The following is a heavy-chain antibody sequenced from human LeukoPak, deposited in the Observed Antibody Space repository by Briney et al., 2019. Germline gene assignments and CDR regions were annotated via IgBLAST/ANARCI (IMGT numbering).Heavy chain of an antibody. CDR2: ISSSGNNA. CDR1: GFTFSDAA. D-gene: IGHD5-24*01. J-gene: IGHJ3*01. Sequence: GGSLRLSCAVSGFTFSDAAMTWVRQAPGKGLEWVSLISSSGNNAYYADSVKGRFTISRDNSKKTLSLQMKRLKVEDTAIYYCAKDIQLSTWGLGTMVTVSS. CDR3: AKDIQLST. V-gene: IGHV3-23*01.